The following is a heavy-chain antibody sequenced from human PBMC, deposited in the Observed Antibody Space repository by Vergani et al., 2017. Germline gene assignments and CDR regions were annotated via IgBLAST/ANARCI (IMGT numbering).Heavy chain of an antibody. Sequence: QAPGKGLKWVSSISSSSSYIYYADSVKGRFTISRDNAKNSLYLQMNSLRAEDTAVYYCARGYSSSSDYDYWGQGTLVTVSS. V-gene: IGHV3-21*01. CDR3: ARGYSSSSDYDY. D-gene: IGHD6-6*01. CDR2: ISSSSSYI. J-gene: IGHJ4*02.